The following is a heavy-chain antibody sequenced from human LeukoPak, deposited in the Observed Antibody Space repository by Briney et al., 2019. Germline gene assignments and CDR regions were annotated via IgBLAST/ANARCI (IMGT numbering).Heavy chain of an antibody. CDR2: IWYDGSNK. D-gene: IGHD5-12*01. V-gene: IGHV3-33*01. Sequence: PGGSLRLSCAASGFTFSTYVIHWVRQAPGKGLEWVAVIWYDGSNKNYADSVKGRFTISRDNSKNTLYLQMNSLRAEDTAVYYCARDHGYSGYDYYFDYWGQGTLVNVSS. CDR3: ARDHGYSGYDYYFDY. CDR1: GFTFSTYV. J-gene: IGHJ4*02.